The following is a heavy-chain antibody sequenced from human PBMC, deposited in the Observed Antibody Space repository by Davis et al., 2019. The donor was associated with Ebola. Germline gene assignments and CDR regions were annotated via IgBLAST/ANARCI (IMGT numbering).Heavy chain of an antibody. V-gene: IGHV1-3*01. J-gene: IGHJ3*02. CDR3: AREKRRAFDI. CDR2: VHGGNGNT. Sequence: ASVKVSCKASGYIFTTYAMHWVRQAPGQRLEWVGWVHGGNGNTKYSQRFQGRVTITTDTSASTAYMELSSLRSEDTAVYYCAREKRRAFDIWGQGTMVTVSS. D-gene: IGHD6-25*01. CDR1: GYIFTTYA.